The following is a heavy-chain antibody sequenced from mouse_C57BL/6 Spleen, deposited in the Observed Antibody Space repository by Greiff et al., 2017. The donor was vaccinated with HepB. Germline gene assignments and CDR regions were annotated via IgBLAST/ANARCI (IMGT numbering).Heavy chain of an antibody. CDR2: IDPSDSYT. V-gene: IGHV1-59*01. CDR3: ARGAH. J-gene: IGHJ3*01. Sequence: QVQLKQPGAELVRPGTSVKLSCKASGYTFTSYWMHWVKQRPGQGLEWIGVIDPSDSYTNYNQKFKGKATLTVDTSSSTAYMQLSSLTSEDSAVYYCARGAHWGQGTLVTVSA. CDR1: GYTFTSYW.